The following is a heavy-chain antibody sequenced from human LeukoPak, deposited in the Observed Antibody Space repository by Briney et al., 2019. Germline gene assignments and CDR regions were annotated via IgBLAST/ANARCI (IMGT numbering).Heavy chain of an antibody. CDR2: IYYSGST. V-gene: IGHV4-30-2*03. CDR1: GGSISSGGYS. D-gene: IGHD6-13*01. CDR3: ARARRGQQTYYFDY. Sequence: SQTLSLTCAVSGGSISSGGYSWSWIRQPPGKGLEWIGSIYYSGSTYYNPSLKSRVTISVDTSKNQFSLKLSPVTAADTAVYYCARARRGQQTYYFDYWGQGTLVTVSS. J-gene: IGHJ4*02.